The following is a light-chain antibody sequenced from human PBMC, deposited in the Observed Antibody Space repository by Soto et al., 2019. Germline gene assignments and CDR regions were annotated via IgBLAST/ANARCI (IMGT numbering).Light chain of an antibody. CDR1: QYISTK. CDR3: QQYGDSPWT. J-gene: IGKJ1*01. V-gene: IGKV3-20*01. CDR2: GAF. Sequence: VLTQSPDSLSLSPGEGATLSCRASQYISTKLAWYQQKPGQAPRLLFSGAFNRATDTPDRFSGSGSGTDFTLIISGVEAEDFAMYYCQQYGDSPWTFGQGTRVDFK.